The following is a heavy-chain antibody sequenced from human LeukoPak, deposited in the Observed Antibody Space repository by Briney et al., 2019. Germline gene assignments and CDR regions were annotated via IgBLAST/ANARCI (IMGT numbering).Heavy chain of an antibody. J-gene: IGHJ4*02. CDR3: AKRPQGD. CDR2: IDSGGGT. V-gene: IGHV3-23*01. Sequence: GGSLSLSCAASGFTFSNYAMSWVRQAPGKGLEWVSSIDSGGGTYYADSVKGRFTISRDNSKNTLYLQMNSLRAEDTAVYYCAKRPQGDWGQGTLVTVSS. CDR1: GFTFSNYA. D-gene: IGHD3-16*01.